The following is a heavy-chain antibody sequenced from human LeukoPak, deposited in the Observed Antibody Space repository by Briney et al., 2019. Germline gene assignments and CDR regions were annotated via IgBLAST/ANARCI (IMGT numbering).Heavy chain of an antibody. CDR3: ARETYYDSSGYYIIDC. CDR1: GGSISSGDYY. D-gene: IGHD3-22*01. V-gene: IGHV4-30-4*08. J-gene: IGHJ4*02. Sequence: SETLSLTCTVSGGSISSGDYYWSWIRQPPGKGLEWIGYIYYSGSTYYNPSLKSRVTISVDTSKNQFSLKLGSVTAADTAVYYCARETYYDSSGYYIIDCWGQGTLVTVSS. CDR2: IYYSGST.